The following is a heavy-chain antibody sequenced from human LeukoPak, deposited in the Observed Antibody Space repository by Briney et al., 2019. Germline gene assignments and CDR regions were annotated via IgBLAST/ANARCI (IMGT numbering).Heavy chain of an antibody. Sequence: GGSLRLSCAASGFTFRTYWMSWVRQAPGKGLEWVSYISSSGSTIYADSVKGRFTISRDNAKNSLYLQMNSLRAEDTAVYYCARPYYMDVWGKGTTVTVSS. CDR2: ISSSGSTI. CDR1: GFTFRTYW. CDR3: ARPYYMDV. V-gene: IGHV3-48*04. J-gene: IGHJ6*03.